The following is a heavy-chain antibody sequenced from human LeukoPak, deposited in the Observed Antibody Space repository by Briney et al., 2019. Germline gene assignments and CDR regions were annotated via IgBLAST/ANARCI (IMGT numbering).Heavy chain of an antibody. CDR2: IRNDGNKK. J-gene: IGHJ4*02. V-gene: IGHV3-30*02. D-gene: IGHD5-24*01. CDR1: GFTFGTSG. Sequence: GGSLRLSCVASGFTFGTSGIHWVRQSPGKGLDWVAFIRNDGNKKNYAESVKGRFTISRDNSKNTLYLQMNSLRAEDTAVYYCAKSRDGYNSYYFDYWGQGTLVTVSS. CDR3: AKSRDGYNSYYFDY.